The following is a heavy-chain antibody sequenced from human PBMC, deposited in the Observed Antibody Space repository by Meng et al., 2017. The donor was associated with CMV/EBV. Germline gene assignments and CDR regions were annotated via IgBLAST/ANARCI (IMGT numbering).Heavy chain of an antibody. CDR3: AKDANDFWSGPRYYYGMDV. D-gene: IGHD3-3*01. J-gene: IGHJ6*02. Sequence: LRLSCAASGFTFDDYAMHWVRQAPGKGLEWVSGISWNSGSIGYADSVKGRFTISRDNAKNSLYLQMNSLRAEDTALYYCAKDANDFWSGPRYYYGMDVWGQGTTVTVSS. V-gene: IGHV3-9*01. CDR2: ISWNSGSI. CDR1: GFTFDDYA.